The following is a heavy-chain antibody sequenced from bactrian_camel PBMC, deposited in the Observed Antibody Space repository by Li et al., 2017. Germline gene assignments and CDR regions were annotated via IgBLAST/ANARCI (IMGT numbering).Heavy chain of an antibody. J-gene: IGHJ4*01. CDR3: AADRWGFATVSGCRDLSRTLDY. V-gene: IGHV3S1*01. CDR1: GYTYSSYC. D-gene: IGHD3*01. Sequence: HVQLVESGGGSVQAGGSLRLSCAASGYTYSSYCMGWFRQAPGKEREGVARLYTGSGSTYYADSVKGRFTISRDDAKNTLYLQMDSLKPEDTAMYYCAADRWGFATVSGCRDLSRTLDYRGQGTQVTVS. CDR2: LYTGSGST.